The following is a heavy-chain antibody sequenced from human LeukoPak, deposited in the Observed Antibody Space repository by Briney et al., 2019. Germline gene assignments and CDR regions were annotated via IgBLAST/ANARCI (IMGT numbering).Heavy chain of an antibody. V-gene: IGHV3-11*04. D-gene: IGHD2-2*01. CDR3: ARDKTTIVVPAAPDY. Sequence: GGSLRLSCAASGFTFSDYYMSWLRQAPGKGLEWVSYISSDSSTIYYADSVKGRFTISRDNAKNSLYLQMNSLRAEDTAVYYCARDKTTIVVPAAPDYWGQGTLVTVSS. J-gene: IGHJ4*02. CDR1: GFTFSDYY. CDR2: ISSDSSTI.